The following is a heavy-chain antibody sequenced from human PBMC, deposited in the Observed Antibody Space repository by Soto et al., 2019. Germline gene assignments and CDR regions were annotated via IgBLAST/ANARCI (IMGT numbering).Heavy chain of an antibody. CDR1: GYTFTSYY. CDR3: ARDPLSLILGYCSSTSCYSCMDV. J-gene: IGHJ6*02. Sequence: ASVKVSCKASGYTFTSYYMHWVRQAPGQGLEWMGIINPSGGSTSYAQKFQGRVTMTRDTATSTVYMELSSLRSEDTAVYYCARDPLSLILGYCSSTSCYSCMDVWGQGTTVTVFS. CDR2: INPSGGST. D-gene: IGHD2-2*01. V-gene: IGHV1-46*01.